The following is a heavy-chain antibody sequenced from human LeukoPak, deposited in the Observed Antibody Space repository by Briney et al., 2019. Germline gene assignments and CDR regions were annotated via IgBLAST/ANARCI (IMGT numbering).Heavy chain of an antibody. CDR2: FDPEDGET. Sequence: GASVKVSRKVSGYTLTELSMHWVRQAPGKGLEWMGGFDPEDGETIYAQKFQGRVTMTEDTSTDTAYMELSSLRSEDTAVYYCATGLGGYAIFDYWGQGTLVTVSS. D-gene: IGHD5-12*01. V-gene: IGHV1-24*01. J-gene: IGHJ4*02. CDR1: GYTLTELS. CDR3: ATGLGGYAIFDY.